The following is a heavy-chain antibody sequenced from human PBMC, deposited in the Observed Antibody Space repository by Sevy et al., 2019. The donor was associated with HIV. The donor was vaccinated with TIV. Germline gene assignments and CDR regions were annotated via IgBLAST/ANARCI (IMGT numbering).Heavy chain of an antibody. Sequence: ASVKVSCKASGYTFTGYYMHWVRQAPGQGLEWMGWINPNSGGTNYAQKFQGRVTMTRDTSISTAYMELSRLRSDDTAVYYCARDMSVVTSRGYYYYGMDVWGQGTTVTVSS. CDR2: INPNSGGT. J-gene: IGHJ6*02. CDR1: GYTFTGYY. V-gene: IGHV1-2*02. CDR3: ARDMSVVTSRGYYYYGMDV. D-gene: IGHD2-21*02.